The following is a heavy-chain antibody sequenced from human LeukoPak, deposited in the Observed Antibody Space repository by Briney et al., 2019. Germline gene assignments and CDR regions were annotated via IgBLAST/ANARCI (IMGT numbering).Heavy chain of an antibody. CDR3: ARKGLPDY. Sequence: GGSLRLSCAASGFTFSDYWMSWVRQVPGKGLEWVANIKQDGSGKYYVDSVKGRFTISRDNAKNSLYLQMNSLRVEDTAVYYCARKGLPDYWGQGTLVTVSS. J-gene: IGHJ4*02. CDR1: GFTFSDYW. V-gene: IGHV3-7*01. CDR2: IKQDGSGK.